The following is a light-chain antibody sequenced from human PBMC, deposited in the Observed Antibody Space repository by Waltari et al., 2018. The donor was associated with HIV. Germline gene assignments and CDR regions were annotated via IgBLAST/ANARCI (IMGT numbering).Light chain of an antibody. V-gene: IGLV3-25*03. J-gene: IGLJ2*01. CDR2: KVT. Sequence: SYELTHPPSVSVSPGQTAKITCSGDALPKQFAYWYQPKPGQPPVVVINKVTERPSGIPERFSGSSAGTTATLTISGVQAEDEADYYCQSADNTGTSMIFGGGTKLTVL. CDR1: ALPKQF. CDR3: QSADNTGTSMI.